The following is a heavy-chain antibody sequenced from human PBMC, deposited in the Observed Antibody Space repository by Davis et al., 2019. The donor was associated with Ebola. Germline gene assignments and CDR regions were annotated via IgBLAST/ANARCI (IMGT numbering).Heavy chain of an antibody. Sequence: GESLKISCAASGFTFSSYAMSWVRQAPGKGLEWVSAISGSGGSTYYADSVKGRFTISRDNAKNSLYLQMDSLRAEDTAVYYCAQRYGSGSPGGYWGQGTLVTVSS. J-gene: IGHJ4*02. V-gene: IGHV3-23*01. CDR1: GFTFSSYA. CDR3: AQRYGSGSPGGY. CDR2: ISGSGGST. D-gene: IGHD3-10*01.